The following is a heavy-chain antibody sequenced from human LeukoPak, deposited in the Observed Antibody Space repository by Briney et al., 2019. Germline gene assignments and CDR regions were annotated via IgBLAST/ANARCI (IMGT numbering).Heavy chain of an antibody. CDR3: ARHRRRNNWFDP. J-gene: IGHJ5*02. V-gene: IGHV4-39*01. CDR1: GDSIRSDDYY. CDR2: INYGGGT. Sequence: PSETLSLTCTVSGDSIRSDDYYCDWIRQAPGQGLEWIGDINYGGGTYYNPSLKGRVTMSVDASKTQFYLNLRPVTAADTATYYCARHRRRNNWFDPWGRGILVTVSS.